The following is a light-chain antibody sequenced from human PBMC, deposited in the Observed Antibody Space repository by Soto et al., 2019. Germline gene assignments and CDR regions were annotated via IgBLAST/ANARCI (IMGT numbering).Light chain of an antibody. V-gene: IGKV3-15*01. CDR3: KKDNAWPPLS. CDR1: QSVSSS. Sequence: TMLTHSVAALSVYPKETVTLSRRASQSVSSSVAWYQHKPGRAPRLLISGASTRATGIPARFSGSGSGTDFTLTISSFQSEEFAVYHCKKDNAWPPLSFAGGTKVDI. CDR2: GAS. J-gene: IGKJ4*01.